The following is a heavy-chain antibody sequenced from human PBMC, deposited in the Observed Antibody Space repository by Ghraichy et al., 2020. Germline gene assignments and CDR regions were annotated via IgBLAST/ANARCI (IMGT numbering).Heavy chain of an antibody. CDR1: GFTFSSCA. V-gene: IGHV3-23*01. CDR2: INDRGDGT. D-gene: IGHD2-21*01. J-gene: IGHJ4*02. CDR3: GKRCGIDSRPY. Sequence: GGSLRLSCVTSGFTFSSCAVTWVRQAPGKGPEWVSGINDRGDGTFYADSVRGRFTISIDNSKNTLYLQINSLRVEDTAIYYCGKRCGIDSRPYWGQGILVTVSS.